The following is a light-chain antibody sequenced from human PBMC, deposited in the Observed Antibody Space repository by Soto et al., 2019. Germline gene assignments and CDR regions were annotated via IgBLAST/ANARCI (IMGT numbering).Light chain of an antibody. J-gene: IGKJ3*01. Sequence: DIQMTQSPSSLSASVGDRVTITCQASQDISNYLSWYQQKPGKAPKLLIYDAANLQTGVPSRFSGGESGTHFALAISSLKPEDIATYYCQHYHNLPFTFGPGNKVDVK. V-gene: IGKV1-33*01. CDR2: DAA. CDR1: QDISNY. CDR3: QHYHNLPFT.